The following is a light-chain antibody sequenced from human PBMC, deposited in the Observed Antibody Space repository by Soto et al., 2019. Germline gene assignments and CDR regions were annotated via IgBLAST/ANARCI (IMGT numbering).Light chain of an antibody. CDR1: SGSIASNY. Sequence: NFMLTQPHSVSESPGKTVTISCTRSSGSIASNYVQWYQQRPGSAPTTVIYEDNQRPSGVPDRFSGSIDSSSNSASLTISGLKTEDEADFYCQSYHSSNHRVVFGGGTKLTVL. V-gene: IGLV6-57*04. J-gene: IGLJ2*01. CDR2: EDN. CDR3: QSYHSSNHRVV.